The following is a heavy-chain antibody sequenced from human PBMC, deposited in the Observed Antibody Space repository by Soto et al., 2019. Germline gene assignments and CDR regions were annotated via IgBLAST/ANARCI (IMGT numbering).Heavy chain of an antibody. D-gene: IGHD2-15*01. Sequence: VGSLRLSCAASGFSFGDFGMYWVRQAPGKGLEWVAVVSNAGSSTFYVDSVKGRFTISRDNSKRTVYLQMNSLRAEDTAVYYCAKGYLYCSGGSCYGPLDFWGQGTLVTVSS. CDR3: AKGYLYCSGGSCYGPLDF. CDR1: GFSFGDFG. CDR2: VSNAGSST. J-gene: IGHJ4*02. V-gene: IGHV3-30*18.